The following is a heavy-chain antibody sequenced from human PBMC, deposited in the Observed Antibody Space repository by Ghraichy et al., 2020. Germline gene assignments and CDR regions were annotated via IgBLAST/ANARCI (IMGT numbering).Heavy chain of an antibody. CDR1: GFSFSSYD. V-gene: IGHV3-23*01. D-gene: IGHD1-26*01. CDR2: ISGSGANT. Sequence: GGSLRLSCAASGFSFSSYDVSWVRQVPGKGLEWVSIISGSGANTYYADSVKGRFTISRDNSKNTLYLQMNSLRAEDTALYYCATDAGTYLGDFDYWGQGTLVTVSS. CDR3: ATDAGTYLGDFDY. J-gene: IGHJ4*02.